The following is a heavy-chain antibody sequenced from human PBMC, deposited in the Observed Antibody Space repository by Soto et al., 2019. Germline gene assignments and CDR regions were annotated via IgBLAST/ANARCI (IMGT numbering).Heavy chain of an antibody. CDR2: IYPGDSDT. Sequence: GESLKTSRKASGYSFTTGWLGWVREMTGKGLEWMGIIYPGDSDTRYSPSFQGQVTVSADKSISTAYLQWSRLKASETAMYLCVHYFYSYRSNYFGGLYVPGQRTTVIFSS. V-gene: IGHV5-51*01. CDR3: VHYFYSYRSNYFGGLYV. D-gene: IGHD5-18*01. CDR1: GYSFTTGW. J-gene: IGHJ6*02.